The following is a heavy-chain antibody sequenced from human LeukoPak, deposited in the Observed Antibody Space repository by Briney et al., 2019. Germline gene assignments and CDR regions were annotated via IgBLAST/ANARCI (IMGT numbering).Heavy chain of an antibody. CDR1: GRTFSSYA. J-gene: IGHJ5*02. D-gene: IGHD2-21*02. CDR2: IIPILGIA. Sequence: SVNVSCKSSGRTFSSYATSWVRQAPRQGLEWMGRIIPILGIANHAQKLQGRVTITAAKSTSTAYMELSSLRSEDTAVYYCARGATITAYCGGDCYSDNNWFDPWGQGTLVTVSS. CDR3: ARGATITAYCGGDCYSDNNWFDP. V-gene: IGHV1-69*04.